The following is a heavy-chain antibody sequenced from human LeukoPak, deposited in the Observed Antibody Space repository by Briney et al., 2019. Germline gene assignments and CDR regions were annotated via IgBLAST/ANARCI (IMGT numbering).Heavy chain of an antibody. CDR3: AKAPEGNYYGMDV. J-gene: IGHJ6*02. CDR1: GFSVGDNY. V-gene: IGHV3-53*01. Sequence: PGGSLRLSCAASGFSVGDNYMSWVRQAPGKGLEWVSVIYSSGEIYYIESVEGRFTISRDNSKNILYLQMNTLRAEDTAVYYCAKAPEGNYYGMDVWGQGTTVTVSS. CDR2: IYSSGEI.